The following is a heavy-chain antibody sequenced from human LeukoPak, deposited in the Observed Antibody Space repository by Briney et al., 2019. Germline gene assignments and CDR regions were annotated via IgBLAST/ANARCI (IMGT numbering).Heavy chain of an antibody. Sequence: SVKVSCKASGGTFSSYAISWVRQAPGQGLEWMGGIIPIFGTANYAQKFQGRVTITTDESTSTAYMELSSLRSEDTAVYYCARGVSSGYYGYFDYWGQGTLVTVSS. CDR1: GGTFSSYA. CDR3: ARGVSSGYYGYFDY. D-gene: IGHD3-22*01. CDR2: IIPIFGTA. J-gene: IGHJ4*02. V-gene: IGHV1-69*05.